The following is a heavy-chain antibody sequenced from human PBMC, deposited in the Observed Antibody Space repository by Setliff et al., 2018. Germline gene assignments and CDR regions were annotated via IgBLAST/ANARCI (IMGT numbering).Heavy chain of an antibody. CDR3: ARQTQNYNFWSGQYSYHYDS. CDR1: GDTFSSSA. D-gene: IGHD3-3*01. J-gene: IGHJ4*02. Sequence: SVKVSCKASGDTFSSSAISWVRQAPGQGLEWMGGIIPIFGTANYAQKFQGRVTMTTDTSTSTAYMELTSLRSDDTAVFYCARQTQNYNFWSGQYSYHYDSWGQGTLVTVSS. CDR2: IIPIFGTA. V-gene: IGHV1-69*05.